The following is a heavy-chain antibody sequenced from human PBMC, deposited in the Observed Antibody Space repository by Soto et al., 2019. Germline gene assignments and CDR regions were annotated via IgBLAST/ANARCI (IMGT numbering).Heavy chain of an antibody. CDR1: RFSFSTYP. J-gene: IGHJ6*02. D-gene: IGHD4-17*01. V-gene: IGHV3-23*01. Sequence: GGSLRLSCAASRFSFSTYPMTWVRQAPGKRLEGVSSISGSGGDTYYIDSVKGRFTISRDNSKNTVYLQMNSLRAEDTAVYYCAKILSTVTTYYYGMDVWGQGTTVTVSS. CDR3: AKILSTVTTYYYGMDV. CDR2: ISGSGGDT.